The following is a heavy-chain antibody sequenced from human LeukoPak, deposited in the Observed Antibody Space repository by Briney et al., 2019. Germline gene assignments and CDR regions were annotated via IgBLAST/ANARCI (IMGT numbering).Heavy chain of an antibody. CDR3: ARDETRDGETNWFDP. CDR2: IYTSGST. D-gene: IGHD3-10*01. J-gene: IGHJ5*02. V-gene: IGHV4-4*07. CDR1: GGSISSYY. Sequence: PSETLSLTCTVSGGSISSYYWSWIRQPAGKGLEWIGRIYTSGSTNCNPSLKSRVTMSVDTSKNQFSLKLSSVTAADTAVYYCARDETRDGETNWFDPWGQGTLVTVSS.